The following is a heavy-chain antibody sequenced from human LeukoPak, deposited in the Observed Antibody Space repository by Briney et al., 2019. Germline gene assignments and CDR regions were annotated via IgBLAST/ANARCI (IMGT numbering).Heavy chain of an antibody. J-gene: IGHJ6*02. Sequence: GGSLRLSCAASGFTFSSYAMHWVRQAPGKGLEWVAVISYDGSNKYYADSVKGRFTISRDNSKNTLYLQMNSLRAEDTAVYYCARDRGYCSGGSCYSLDYYYYGMDVWSQGTTVTVSS. CDR3: ARDRGYCSGGSCYSLDYYYYGMDV. CDR1: GFTFSSYA. CDR2: ISYDGSNK. V-gene: IGHV3-30-3*01. D-gene: IGHD2-15*01.